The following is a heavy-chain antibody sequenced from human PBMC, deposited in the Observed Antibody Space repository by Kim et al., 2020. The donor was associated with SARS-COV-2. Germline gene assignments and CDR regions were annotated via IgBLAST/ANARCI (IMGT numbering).Heavy chain of an antibody. CDR2: VTSSGFGK. V-gene: IGHV3-23*01. Sequence: GGSLRLSCAASGFNFSSFTMNWIRQAPGKGLEWVSTVTSSGFGKYYADSVKGRFIISRDNSKNTLYMQLNSLRGEDTAIYYCAKDQERYYPYYFDYWGQGILVIVSS. CDR1: GFNFSSFT. J-gene: IGHJ4*02. CDR3: AKDQERYYPYYFDY. D-gene: IGHD3-22*01.